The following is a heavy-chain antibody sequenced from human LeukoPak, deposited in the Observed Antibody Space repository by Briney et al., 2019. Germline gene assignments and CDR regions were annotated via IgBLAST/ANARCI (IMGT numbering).Heavy chain of an antibody. J-gene: IGHJ4*02. D-gene: IGHD3-9*01. V-gene: IGHV4-30-4*01. CDR1: GGSISIGDYY. Sequence: SETLSLTCTVSGGSISIGDYYWSWIRQPPGKGLEWIGYIYYSGSTYYNPSLKSRVTISVDTSKNQFSLKLSSMTAADTAVYYCARGDILTGYYKPPPGYWGQGTLVTVSS. CDR2: IYYSGST. CDR3: ARGDILTGYYKPPPGY.